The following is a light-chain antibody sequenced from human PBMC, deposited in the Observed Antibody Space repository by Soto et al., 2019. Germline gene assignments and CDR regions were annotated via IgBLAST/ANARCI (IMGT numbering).Light chain of an antibody. Sequence: QSVLTQPPSASGTPGQRVTISCSGSSSNIGSNFVYWYQQLPGTAPKLLIYRNNQRPSGVPDRSSASKSGTSASLVISGLRSEDEAGYYCAAWDDSLSGWVFGGGTKVTVL. CDR1: SSNIGSNF. J-gene: IGLJ3*02. CDR2: RNN. V-gene: IGLV1-47*01. CDR3: AAWDDSLSGWV.